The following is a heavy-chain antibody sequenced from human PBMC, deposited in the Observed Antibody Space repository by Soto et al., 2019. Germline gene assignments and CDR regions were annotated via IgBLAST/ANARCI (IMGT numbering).Heavy chain of an antibody. CDR3: AKEGGLSGSYYISSSDYFDY. V-gene: IGHV3-30*18. CDR2: ISYDGSNT. Sequence: QVQLVESGGGVVQPGRSLRLSCVASGFTFSSYGMHWVRQAPGKGLEWVAIISYDGSNTYYADSVKGRFTISRDNSKNTLYLQINSLRAEDTSVYYCAKEGGLSGSYYISSSDYFDYWGQGTLVTVSS. J-gene: IGHJ4*02. D-gene: IGHD1-26*01. CDR1: GFTFSSYG.